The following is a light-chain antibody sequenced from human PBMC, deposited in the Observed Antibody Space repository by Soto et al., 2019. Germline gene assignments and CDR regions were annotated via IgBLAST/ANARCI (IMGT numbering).Light chain of an antibody. CDR1: SSDVGSYDL. V-gene: IGLV2-23*01. CDR2: EGS. J-gene: IGLJ1*01. CDR3: CSYAGSSTYV. Sequence: QSALTQPASVPGSPGQSITISCTGTSSDVGSYDLVSWYQQHPGKAPKLMIYEGSKRPSGVANRFSGSKSGNTASLTVSGLQAEDEAEYYCCSYAGSSTYVFGTGTKLTVL.